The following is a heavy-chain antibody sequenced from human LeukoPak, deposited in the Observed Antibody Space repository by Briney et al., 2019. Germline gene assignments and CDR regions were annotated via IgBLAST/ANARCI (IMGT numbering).Heavy chain of an antibody. V-gene: IGHV1-69*05. CDR3: ASVEQWLDAFDI. D-gene: IGHD6-19*01. CDR2: IIPIFGTE. J-gene: IGHJ3*02. CDR1: GGTFSSYA. Sequence: SVKVSCKASGGTFSSYAISWVRQAPGQGLEWMGRIIPIFGTENYPQKFQGRVTITTDESTSTAYMELSSLRSEDTAVYCCASVEQWLDAFDIWGQGTMVTVSS.